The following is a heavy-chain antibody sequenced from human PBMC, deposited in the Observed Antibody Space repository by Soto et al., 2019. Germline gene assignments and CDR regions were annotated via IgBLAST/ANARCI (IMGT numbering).Heavy chain of an antibody. Sequence: PSETLSLTCTVSGGSISSYYWSWIRQPPGKGLEWTGYIHYSGTTSFFPSYNPSLRSRVTISEDTSKNQFSLKLLSVTTADTAVYFCAAGEASSRDLAPYYLDFWGQGTLVTVSS. D-gene: IGHD6-13*01. CDR2: IHYSGTT. CDR3: AAGEASSRDLAPYYLDF. J-gene: IGHJ4*02. V-gene: IGHV4-59*01. CDR1: GGSISSYY.